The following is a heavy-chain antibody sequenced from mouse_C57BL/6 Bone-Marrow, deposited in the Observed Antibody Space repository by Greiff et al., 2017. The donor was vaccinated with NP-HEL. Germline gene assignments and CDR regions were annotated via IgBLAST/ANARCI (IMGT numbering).Heavy chain of an antibody. V-gene: IGHV1-69*01. CDR2: IDPSDSYT. Sequence: QVQLQQPGAELVMPGASVKLSCKASGYTFTSYWMHWVKQRPGQGLEWIGEIDPSDSYTNYNQKFKGKSTLTVDKSSSTAYMQLSSLTSEDSAVYFCARGGTYGLFDYWGQGTTLTVSS. CDR3: ARGGTYGLFDY. D-gene: IGHD1-1*01. CDR1: GYTFTSYW. J-gene: IGHJ2*01.